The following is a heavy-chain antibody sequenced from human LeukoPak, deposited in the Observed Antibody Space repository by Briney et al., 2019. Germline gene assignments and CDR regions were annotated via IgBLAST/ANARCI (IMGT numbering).Heavy chain of an antibody. Sequence: SETLSLTRAVYGGSFSGYYWSWIRQPPGKGLEWIGYIYYSGSTNYNPSLKSRVTISVDTSKNQFSLKLSSVTAADTAVYYCARDQAYYYGSGSPSNGMDVWGQGTTVTVSS. CDR2: IYYSGST. CDR1: GGSFSGYY. D-gene: IGHD3-10*01. CDR3: ARDQAYYYGSGSPSNGMDV. V-gene: IGHV4-59*01. J-gene: IGHJ6*02.